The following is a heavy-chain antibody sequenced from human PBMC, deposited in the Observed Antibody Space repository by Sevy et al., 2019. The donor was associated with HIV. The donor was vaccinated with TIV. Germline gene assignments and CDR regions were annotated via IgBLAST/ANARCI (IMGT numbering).Heavy chain of an antibody. CDR1: GASINSGGCY. D-gene: IGHD5-12*01. CDR2: IYYTGST. CDR3: ARALDSGYQVDS. V-gene: IGHV4-31*03. J-gene: IGHJ4*02. Sequence: SETLSLTCSVSGASINSGGCYWTWIRQHPGKGLEWIGYIYYTGSTYYTPSLMSRVTMSLDTSKRQFSLKLRYVTDADTAVYYCARALDSGYQVDSWGPGTLVTVSS.